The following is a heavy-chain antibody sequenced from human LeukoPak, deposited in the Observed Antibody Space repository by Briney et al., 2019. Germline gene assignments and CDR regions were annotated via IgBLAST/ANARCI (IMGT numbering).Heavy chain of an antibody. CDR3: TKSYSSNAWFDP. J-gene: IGHJ5*02. Sequence: PGGSLRLSCAASGFTFSNYWMHWVRQPPGRGLLWVSRIDSNGSTTTYEDSVKGRFTISIDNAKTILYLQMNSLRADDTAVYYCTKSYSSNAWFDPCGQGTLVTVSS. CDR1: GFTFSNYW. V-gene: IGHV3-74*01. CDR2: IDSNGSTT. D-gene: IGHD2-21*01.